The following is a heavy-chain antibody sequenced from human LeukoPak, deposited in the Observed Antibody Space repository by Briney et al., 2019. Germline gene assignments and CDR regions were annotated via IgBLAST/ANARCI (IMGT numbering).Heavy chain of an antibody. J-gene: IGHJ4*02. D-gene: IGHD6-19*01. CDR1: GFTFRNYW. CDR3: VRESSAWELDY. V-gene: IGHV3-74*01. Sequence: GRSLRLSCAASGFTFRNYWMHWVGQAAGKWLVWVSRINSDGSITTYADSVNGGLTISRDNAKNTLYLQMSSLRADDTAVYYCVRESSAWELDYWGQGTLVTVSS. CDR2: INSDGSIT.